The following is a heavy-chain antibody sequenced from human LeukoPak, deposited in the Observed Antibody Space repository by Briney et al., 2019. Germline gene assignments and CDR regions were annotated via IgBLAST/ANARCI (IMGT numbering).Heavy chain of an antibody. D-gene: IGHD4-17*01. J-gene: IGHJ6*03. V-gene: IGHV1-2*02. CDR1: GYTFTGYY. Sequence: GASVKVSCKASGYTFTGYYMHWVRQAPGQGLEWMGWINPNRGGTNYAQKFQGRVTMTRDTSISTAYMELSRLRSDDTAVYYCARGDTDYYYMDVWGKGTTVTVSS. CDR3: ARGDTDYYYMDV. CDR2: INPNRGGT.